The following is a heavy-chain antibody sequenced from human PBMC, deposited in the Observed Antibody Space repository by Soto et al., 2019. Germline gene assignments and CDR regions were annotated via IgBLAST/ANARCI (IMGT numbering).Heavy chain of an antibody. V-gene: IGHV3-64D*06. D-gene: IGHD3-9*01. CDR1: GFNFRNYD. CDR3: VKDRSSKSRYFGGDY. Sequence: GVSLRLSCSGTGFNFRNYDMHWVRQAPGKGLEYVSTISANGGNTYYADSAKDRFTISRDNSENMLYLQMSSLRGDDTAVYYCVKDRSSKSRYFGGDYWGQGALVTVAS. CDR2: ISANGGNT. J-gene: IGHJ4*01.